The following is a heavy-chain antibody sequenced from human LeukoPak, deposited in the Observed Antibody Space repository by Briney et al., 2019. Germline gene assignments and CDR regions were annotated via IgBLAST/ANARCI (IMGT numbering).Heavy chain of an antibody. CDR2: ISYDSRSI. D-gene: IGHD2-15*01. V-gene: IGHV3-21*01. Sequence: GGSLRLSCVASGSTYNSYTMSWVRQAPGKGLEWVSTISYDSRSIGYADSVKGRFTISRDNAKSSTFLQMNSLRVEDTAVYYCARDGSEWSRDLWGQGTLVTVSS. CDR3: ARDGSEWSRDL. J-gene: IGHJ5*02. CDR1: GSTYNSYT.